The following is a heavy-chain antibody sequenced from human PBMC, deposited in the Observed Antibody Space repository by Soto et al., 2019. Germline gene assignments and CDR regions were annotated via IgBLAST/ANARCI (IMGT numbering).Heavy chain of an antibody. J-gene: IGHJ4*02. CDR2: INPNSGGT. D-gene: IGHD1-1*01. CDR1: GYTFSDYY. Sequence: QVQLVQSGAEVRKPGASVKVSCKASGYTFSDYYIHWLLQAPGQGLEWMGWINPNSGGTKYAPKFQGGVTMTRDTSITTVCMELRRRRSGDMGGYYCAREPATAKPEGVDFWGQGTLVTVSS. CDR3: AREPATAKPEGVDF. V-gene: IGHV1-2*02.